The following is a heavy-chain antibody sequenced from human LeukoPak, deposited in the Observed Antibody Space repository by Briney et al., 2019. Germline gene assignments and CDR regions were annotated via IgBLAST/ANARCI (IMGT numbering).Heavy chain of an antibody. J-gene: IGHJ4*02. CDR1: GYTFTSYG. D-gene: IGHD1-26*01. CDR3: ASVFSEGYYFDY. CDR2: ISAYNGNT. Sequence: ASVKVSCKASGYTFTSYGISWVRQAPGQGIEWMGWISAYNGNTNYAQKLQGRVTMTTDTSTSTAYMELRSLRSDDTAVYYCASVFSEGYYFDYWGQGTLVTVSS. V-gene: IGHV1-18*01.